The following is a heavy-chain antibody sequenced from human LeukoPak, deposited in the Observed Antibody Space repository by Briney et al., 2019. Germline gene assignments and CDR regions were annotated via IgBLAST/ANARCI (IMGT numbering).Heavy chain of an antibody. D-gene: IGHD4/OR15-4a*01. Sequence: ASVKVSCKASGFTFINYYMHWVRQAPGQGLECLGIINLSGGSTHYPQKCQDRVTMTRDTSTSTVYMEMSSLRSEDTDVYYCARDLDYGEKSEDYWGQGTLVTVSS. CDR2: INLSGGST. J-gene: IGHJ4*02. V-gene: IGHV1-46*01. CDR1: GFTFINYY. CDR3: ARDLDYGEKSEDY.